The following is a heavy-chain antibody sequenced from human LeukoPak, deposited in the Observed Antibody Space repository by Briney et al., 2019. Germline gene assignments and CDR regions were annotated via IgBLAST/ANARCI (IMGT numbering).Heavy chain of an antibody. CDR1: GITFSGFE. J-gene: IGHJ4*02. Sequence: GGSLRLSCVGSGITFSGFELNWVRQAPGKGLDWVSYISDDGTTKTYGDSVEGRFTISRDNAKNTLSLQMNSLRLEDTGVYYCSRRFRDWGRGILVTVSS. V-gene: IGHV3-48*03. CDR3: SRRFRD. CDR2: ISDDGTTK.